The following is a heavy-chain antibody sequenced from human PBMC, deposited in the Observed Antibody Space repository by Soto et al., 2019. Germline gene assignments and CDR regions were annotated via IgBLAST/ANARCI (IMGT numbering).Heavy chain of an antibody. V-gene: IGHV4-31*03. D-gene: IGHD3-3*01. Sequence: PSETLSPTCTVSGGSFSSGSYYWSWILHHPVTGIERVGYVYEPGNSYFNAALESRLAISVDTSKNQFSLELTSVTDADTALYYCARDPRSAYYHDHCGGGSLV. CDR1: GGSFSSGSYY. J-gene: IGHJ4*02. CDR2: VYEPGNS. CDR3: ARDPRSAYYHDH.